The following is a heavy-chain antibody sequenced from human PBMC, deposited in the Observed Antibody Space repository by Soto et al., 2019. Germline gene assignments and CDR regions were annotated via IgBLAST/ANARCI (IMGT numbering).Heavy chain of an antibody. V-gene: IGHV5-51*01. CDR1: GYSFTIYW. CDR3: ARQSIAAHPWYFDY. CDR2: IYPGDSDT. D-gene: IGHD6-6*01. Sequence: RGESLKISCKGSGYSFTIYWIGWVRQMPGKGLEWMGIIYPGDSDTRYSPSFQGQVTISADKSISTAYLQWSSLKASDTAMYYCARQSIAAHPWYFDYWGQGTLVTVSS. J-gene: IGHJ4*02.